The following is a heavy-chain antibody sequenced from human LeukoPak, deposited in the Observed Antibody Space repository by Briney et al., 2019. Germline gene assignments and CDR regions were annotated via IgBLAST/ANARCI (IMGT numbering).Heavy chain of an antibody. CDR3: VRDDYYYTLMDV. J-gene: IGHJ6*02. Sequence: GGSLRLSCAASGFTFSSYEMNWVRQAPGKGLEWMSYITNSAGSGTHYADSVRGRFTTSRDDAKNSLYLQMNSLRVEDTAVYYCVRDDYYYTLMDVWGQGTTVTVSS. V-gene: IGHV3-48*03. CDR1: GFTFSSYE. CDR2: ITNSAGSGT. D-gene: IGHD3-10*01.